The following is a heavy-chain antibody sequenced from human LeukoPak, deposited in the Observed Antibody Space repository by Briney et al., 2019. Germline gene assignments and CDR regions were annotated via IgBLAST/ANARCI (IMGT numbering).Heavy chain of an antibody. CDR1: GASISSSY. J-gene: IGHJ3*02. CDR3: VRGNYDNRGYSNAFDI. Sequence: SGTLSLTCTVSGASISSSYWSWVRQPPGKRLEWIGFIYYNGNINSNPSLKSRVTISADTSKNQFSLKLTSVTAADTAVYYCVRGNYDNRGYSNAFDIWGQGAMVTVSS. V-gene: IGHV4-59*01. D-gene: IGHD3-22*01. CDR2: IYYNGNI.